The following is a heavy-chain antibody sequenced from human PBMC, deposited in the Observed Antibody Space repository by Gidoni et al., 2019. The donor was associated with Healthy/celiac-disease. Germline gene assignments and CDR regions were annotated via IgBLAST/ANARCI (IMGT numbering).Heavy chain of an antibody. J-gene: IGHJ4*02. Sequence: QVQLVESGGGVVQPGRSLRLSCAASGFTFRSYAMHCVRQDPGKGLERVAVISYDGSNKYYADSVKGRFTISRDNSKNTLYLQMNSLRAEDTAVYYCARESTTDYYDSSGYKSGSFDYWGQGTLVTVSS. CDR1: GFTFRSYA. V-gene: IGHV3-30*01. D-gene: IGHD3-22*01. CDR3: ARESTTDYYDSSGYKSGSFDY. CDR2: ISYDGSNK.